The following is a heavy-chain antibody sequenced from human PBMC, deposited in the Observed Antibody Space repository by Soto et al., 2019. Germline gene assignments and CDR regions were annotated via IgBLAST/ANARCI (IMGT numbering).Heavy chain of an antibody. J-gene: IGHJ6*02. CDR2: IYYGVNT. CDR1: GGSLSGGAYY. CDR3: ARGATVVVAMGV. D-gene: IGHD4-4*01. Sequence: QVQLQESGPGLVKPSQTLSLICTVSGGSLSGGAYYWSWIRQHPGKGLEWIGYIYYGVNTYYNPSLKSRVTISVDTSKNQFYLKLMSVTAADSAVYYCARGATVVVAMGVWGQGTTVTVSS. V-gene: IGHV4-31*03.